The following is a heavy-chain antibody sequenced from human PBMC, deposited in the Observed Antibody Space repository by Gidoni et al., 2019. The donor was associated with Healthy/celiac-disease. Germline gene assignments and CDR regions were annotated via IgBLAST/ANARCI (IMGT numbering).Heavy chain of an antibody. V-gene: IGHV3-49*03. J-gene: IGHJ4*02. CDR1: GFTFGDYA. D-gene: IGHD2-21*02. Sequence: EVQLVESGGGLVQPGRSLRLSCTASGFTFGDYAMSWFRQAPGKGLEWVGFIRSKAYGGTTEYAASVKGRFTISRDDSKSIAYLQMNSLKTEDTAVYYCTRALCGGDCYTPDYWGQGTLVTVSS. CDR3: TRALCGGDCYTPDY. CDR2: IRSKAYGGTT.